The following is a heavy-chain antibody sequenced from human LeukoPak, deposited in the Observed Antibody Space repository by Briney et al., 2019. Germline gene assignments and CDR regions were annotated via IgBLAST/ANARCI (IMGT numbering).Heavy chain of an antibody. CDR3: ARSDYHNSGSHTVFDAFDI. CDR2: IIPIFGTA. J-gene: IGHJ3*02. D-gene: IGHD3-10*01. CDR1: GGTFSSYA. V-gene: IGHV1-69*13. Sequence: SAKVSCKASGGTFSSYAISWVRQAPGQGLEWMGGIIPIFGTANYAQKFQGRVTITADESTSTAYMELSSLRSEDTAMYYCARSDYHNSGSHTVFDAFDIWGQGTRVTVSS.